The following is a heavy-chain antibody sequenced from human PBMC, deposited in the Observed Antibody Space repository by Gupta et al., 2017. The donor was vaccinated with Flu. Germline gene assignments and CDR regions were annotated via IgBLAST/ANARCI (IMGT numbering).Heavy chain of an antibody. CDR2: INWDGSRI. J-gene: IGHJ4*02. CDR3: AKDKGGYSALDV. V-gene: IGHV3-43*01. D-gene: IGHD1-26*01. Sequence: EVQLVESGGVVVQPRGSLRLSCAASGFTFGDYTMHWVRQAPGKGLEWVSRINWDGSRIFYADSVKGRFTISRDNSKDSVYLQMDSLRSDDSALYYCAKDKGGYSALDVWGQGTLVTVSS. CDR1: GFTFGDYT.